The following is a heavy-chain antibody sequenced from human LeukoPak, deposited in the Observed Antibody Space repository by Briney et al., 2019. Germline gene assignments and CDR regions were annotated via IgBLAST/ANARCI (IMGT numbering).Heavy chain of an antibody. Sequence: PGGSLRLSCVASGFTFSSYEMNWVRQAPGKGLEWISYIDTSGRTTYYPDSVKGRFTISRDNAKNSLYLQMNSLRAEDTAVYYCATDQDYYDSSGYLDYWGQGTLVTVSS. CDR1: GFTFSSYE. CDR2: IDTSGRTT. D-gene: IGHD3-22*01. J-gene: IGHJ4*02. V-gene: IGHV3-48*03. CDR3: ATDQDYYDSSGYLDY.